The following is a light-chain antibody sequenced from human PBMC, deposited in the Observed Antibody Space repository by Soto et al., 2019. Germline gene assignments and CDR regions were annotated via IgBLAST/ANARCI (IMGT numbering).Light chain of an antibody. V-gene: IGKV3-20*01. CDR3: QQYGSSPWT. CDR1: QSVSSSY. CDR2: DAS. Sequence: EIVLTQSPGTLSLSPGERATLSCRASQSVSSSYLAWYQQKPGQAPRLLIYDASTRATGIPDRISGSGSGTDVTLNISRLEPEDFAVYYCQQYGSSPWTFGQGTRVEL. J-gene: IGKJ1*01.